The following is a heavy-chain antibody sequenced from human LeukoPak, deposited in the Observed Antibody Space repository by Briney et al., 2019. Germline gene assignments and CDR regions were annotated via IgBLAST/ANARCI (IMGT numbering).Heavy chain of an antibody. CDR2: INPSGGST. D-gene: IGHD3-22*01. Sequence: ASVKVSRKASGYTFTSYYMHWVRQAPGQGLEWMGIINPSGGSTSYAQKFQGRVTMTRDTSTSTVYMELSSLRSEDTAVYYCARDFYYDSSGYSEYFQHWGQGTLVTVSS. CDR1: GYTFTSYY. J-gene: IGHJ1*01. CDR3: ARDFYYDSSGYSEYFQH. V-gene: IGHV1-46*01.